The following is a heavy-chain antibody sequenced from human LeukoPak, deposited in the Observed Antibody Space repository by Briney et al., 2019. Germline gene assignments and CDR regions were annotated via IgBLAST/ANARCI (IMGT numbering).Heavy chain of an antibody. D-gene: IGHD5-12*01. CDR1: GFTFSSYA. Sequence: HPGGSLRLSCAASGFTFSSYAMHWVRQAPGKGLEWVAVISYDGSNKYYADSVKGRFTISRDNSKNTLYLQMNSLRPDDTALYYYARDGNSGYDLTYYYGMDVWGQGTTVTVSS. J-gene: IGHJ6*02. CDR2: ISYDGSNK. V-gene: IGHV3-30-3*01. CDR3: ARDGNSGYDLTYYYGMDV.